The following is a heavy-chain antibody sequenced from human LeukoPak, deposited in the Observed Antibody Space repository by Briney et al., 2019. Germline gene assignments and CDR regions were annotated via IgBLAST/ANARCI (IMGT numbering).Heavy chain of an antibody. V-gene: IGHV4-59*01. D-gene: IGHD1-14*01. J-gene: IGHJ3*02. CDR3: ARDTPGGAFDI. CDR1: GGSISSYY. CDR2: IYYSGST. Sequence: SETLSLTCTVSGGSISSYYRSWIRQPPGKGLEWIGYIYYSGSTNYNPSLKSRVTISVDTSKNQFSLKLSSVTAADTAVYYCARDTPGGAFDIWGQGTMVTVSS.